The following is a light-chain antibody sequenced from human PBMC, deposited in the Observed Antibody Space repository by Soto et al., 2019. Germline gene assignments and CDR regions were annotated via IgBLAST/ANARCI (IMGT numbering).Light chain of an antibody. J-gene: IGLJ1*01. Sequence: QAALTQPSSVSVSPGRSITISCPGTISDVGGYNYVSWYQQHPGKAPKLMIYEVSNRPSGVSNRFSGSKSGNTASLTISGLQAEDEADYYCTSYTSRITYVLGTGTKVNGL. CDR3: TSYTSRITYV. V-gene: IGLV2-14*01. CDR2: EVS. CDR1: ISDVGGYNY.